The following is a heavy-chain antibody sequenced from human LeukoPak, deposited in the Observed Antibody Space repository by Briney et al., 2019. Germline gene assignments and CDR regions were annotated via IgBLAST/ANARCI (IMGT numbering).Heavy chain of an antibody. J-gene: IGHJ2*01. V-gene: IGHV4-61*08. Sequence: SETLSLTCTVSGGSLSSGGYYWRWLRQPPGRGLEWIGYIYYSGSTNYNPSLKSRVTISVDTSKNQFSLKLSSVTAADTAVYFCARGGWSLDFWGRGTLVAVSS. CDR3: ARGGWSLDF. CDR2: IYYSGST. CDR1: GGSLSSGGYY.